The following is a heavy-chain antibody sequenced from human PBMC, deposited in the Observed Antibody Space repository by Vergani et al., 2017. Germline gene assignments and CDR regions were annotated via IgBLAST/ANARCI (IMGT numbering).Heavy chain of an antibody. J-gene: IGHJ6*02. V-gene: IGHV3-23*04. D-gene: IGHD2-2*01. CDR2: ISGSGGST. CDR3: AKVNSSSTSCHRSYYYYGMDV. Sequence: EVQLVESGGGLVQPGGSLKLSCAASGFTFSSYAMSWVRQAPGKGLEWVSAISGSGGSTYYADSVKGRFTISRDNSKNTLYLQMNSLRAEDTALYYCAKVNSSSTSCHRSYYYYGMDVWGQGTTVTVSS. CDR1: GFTFSSYA.